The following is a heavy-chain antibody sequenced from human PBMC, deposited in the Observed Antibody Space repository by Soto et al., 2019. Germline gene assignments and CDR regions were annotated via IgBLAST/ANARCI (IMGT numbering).Heavy chain of an antibody. D-gene: IGHD6-6*01. CDR1: GFPFSSYW. CDR3: ATRGAGGSSTKNWFDP. Sequence: EVQLVESGGGLVQPGGSLRLSCAASGFPFSSYWMTWVRQAPGKGLEWVANIKQDGSEKYYVDSVKGRFTSSRDNAKNSLYLQINSLRVEDTAVYYCATRGAGGSSTKNWFDPWGQGILVTVSS. CDR2: IKQDGSEK. V-gene: IGHV3-7*01. J-gene: IGHJ5*02.